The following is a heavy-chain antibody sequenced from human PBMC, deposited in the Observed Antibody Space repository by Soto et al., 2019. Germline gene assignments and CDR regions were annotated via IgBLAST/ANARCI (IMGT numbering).Heavy chain of an antibody. D-gene: IGHD6-13*01. CDR1: GDSISSDY. CDR2: IYHSGST. J-gene: IGHJ6*02. V-gene: IGHV4-59*01. CDR3: AREGAAAGTADRGYYYGMDV. Sequence: SETLSLTCTVSGDSISSDYWTWIRQPPGKGLEWIGYIYHSGSTHYNPSLKSRVTMSVDTSKNQFSLKLSSVTAADTAVYYCAREGAAAGTADRGYYYGMDVWGQGTTVTVSS.